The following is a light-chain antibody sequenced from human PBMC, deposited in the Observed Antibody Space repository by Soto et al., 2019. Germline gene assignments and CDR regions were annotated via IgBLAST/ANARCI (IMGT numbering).Light chain of an antibody. CDR1: QTVLSY. CDR2: DAS. Sequence: EIELTQSPATLSLSPGERATLSCRASQTVLSYLGWYQQKPGQAPRLLSYDASNRAAGIPARFSGSGSGTDFTLTISSLEPEDFAIYYCQQRSNLVSFGQGTRLEIK. CDR3: QQRSNLVS. J-gene: IGKJ5*01. V-gene: IGKV3-11*01.